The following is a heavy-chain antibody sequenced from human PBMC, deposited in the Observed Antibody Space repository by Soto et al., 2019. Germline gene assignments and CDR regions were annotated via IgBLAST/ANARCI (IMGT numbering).Heavy chain of an antibody. Sequence: SETLSLTCTVSGGSISSSSYYWGWIRQPPGKGLEWIGSIYYSGSTYYNPSLKSRVTISVDTSKNQFSLKLSSVTAADTAVYYCSSYGSVSYYSVPPINWFDPWGQGTLVTVSS. J-gene: IGHJ5*02. CDR1: GGSISSSSYY. V-gene: IGHV4-39*01. CDR2: IYYSGST. D-gene: IGHD3-10*01. CDR3: SSYGSVSYYSVPPINWFDP.